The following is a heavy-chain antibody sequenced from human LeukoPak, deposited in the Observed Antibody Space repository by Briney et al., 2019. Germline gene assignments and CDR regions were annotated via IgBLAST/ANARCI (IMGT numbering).Heavy chain of an antibody. V-gene: IGHV3-23*01. CDR1: GFTFKFYA. J-gene: IGHJ3*02. CDR3: AKAYSSSLYGDAFHI. Sequence: GGSLRLSCAVSGFTFKFYAMTWVRQAPGKGLEWVSGITGDASVTYDADSVKGRFNISRDNSKNTLYLQLNSLRVEDTAVYYCAKAYSSSLYGDAFHIWSQGTKVTVSP. D-gene: IGHD6-13*01. CDR2: ITGDASVT.